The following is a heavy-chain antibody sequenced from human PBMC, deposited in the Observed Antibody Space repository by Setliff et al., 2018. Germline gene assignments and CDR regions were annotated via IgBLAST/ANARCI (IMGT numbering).Heavy chain of an antibody. D-gene: IGHD1-26*01. CDR1: DYIFTDYG. J-gene: IGHJ3*02. Sequence: ASVKVSCKASDYIFTDYGIYWVRQAPGQGLEWMGWISAYNGRTNYAEKFHARVTMTTDTATSTAYMELRSLKSDDTAVYYCARASGGNSVEDGFDIWGQGTMVTVSS. CDR3: ARASGGNSVEDGFDI. CDR2: ISAYNGRT. V-gene: IGHV1-18*01.